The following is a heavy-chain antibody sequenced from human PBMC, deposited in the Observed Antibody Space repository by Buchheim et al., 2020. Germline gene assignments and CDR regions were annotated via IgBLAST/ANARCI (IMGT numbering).Heavy chain of an antibody. J-gene: IGHJ6*02. Sequence: QVQLQESGPGLVKPSETLSLTCTVSGGSISSYYWSWIRQPPGKGLEWIGYIYYSGSTNYNPSLKSRVTISVDTSKNQFSLKLSSVTAADTAVYYCAGGSGRNYYYGMDVWGQGTT. CDR3: AGGSGRNYYYGMDV. D-gene: IGHD3-10*01. CDR1: GGSISSYY. V-gene: IGHV4-59*12. CDR2: IYYSGST.